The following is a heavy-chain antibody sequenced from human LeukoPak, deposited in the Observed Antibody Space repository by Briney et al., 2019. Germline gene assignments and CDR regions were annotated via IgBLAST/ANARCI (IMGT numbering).Heavy chain of an antibody. CDR3: ARDLTYYDFWSGYYSTRYYYYGMDV. D-gene: IGHD3-3*01. CDR1: GFTFSSYA. J-gene: IGHJ6*02. CDR2: ISYDGSNK. V-gene: IGHV3-30-3*01. Sequence: GGSLRLSCAASGFTFSSYAMHWVRQAPGKGLEWVAVISYDGSNKYYADSVKGRFTISRDNSKNTLYLQMNSLRAEDTAVYYCARDLTYYDFWSGYYSTRYYYYGMDVWGQGTTVTDSS.